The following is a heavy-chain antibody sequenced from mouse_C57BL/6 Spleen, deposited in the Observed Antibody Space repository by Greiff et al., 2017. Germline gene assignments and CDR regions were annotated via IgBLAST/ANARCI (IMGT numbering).Heavy chain of an antibody. CDR2: VYPGSGSI. J-gene: IGHJ4*01. D-gene: IGHD2-14*01. CDR3: ARHDGTWARDY. Sequence: VQLQESGAELVKPGASVKLSCKASGYTFTEYTIHWVKQRSGQGLEWIGWVYPGSGSIKYNEKFKDKATLTADKSSSTVYMELSRLTSEDSGVYFCARHDGTWARDYWGQGTSVTVSS. CDR1: GYTFTEYT. V-gene: IGHV1-62-2*01.